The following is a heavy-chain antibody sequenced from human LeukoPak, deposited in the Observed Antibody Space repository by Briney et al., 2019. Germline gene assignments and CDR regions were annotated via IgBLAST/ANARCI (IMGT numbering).Heavy chain of an antibody. J-gene: IGHJ5*02. CDR1: GYTFTGYY. Sequence: ASVKVSCKASGYTFTGYYMHWVRQAPGQGLEWMGWINPNSGGTNYAQKFQGGVTMTRDTSISTAYMELSRLRSDDTAVYYCARDPEGYSYGGFDPWGQGTLVTVSS. D-gene: IGHD5-18*01. CDR2: INPNSGGT. V-gene: IGHV1-2*02. CDR3: ARDPEGYSYGGFDP.